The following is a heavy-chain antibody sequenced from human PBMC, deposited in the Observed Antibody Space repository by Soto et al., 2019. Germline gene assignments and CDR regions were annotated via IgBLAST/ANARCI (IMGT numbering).Heavy chain of an antibody. V-gene: IGHV3-53*01. D-gene: IGHD2-21*02. CDR3: ARAGVTPNFFDY. CDR1: GFSVRTNY. CDR2: FESGGSI. J-gene: IGHJ4*02. Sequence: QPGGSLRLSCAASGFSVRTNYMSWVRQAPGKGLEWVSVFESGGSIYYADSVKGRFIISRDYAKNTVYLQMNSLRVEDTAVYYCARAGVTPNFFDYWGQGTLVTVSS.